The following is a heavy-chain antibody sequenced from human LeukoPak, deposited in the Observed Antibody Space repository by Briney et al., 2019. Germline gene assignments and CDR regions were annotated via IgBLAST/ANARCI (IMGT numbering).Heavy chain of an antibody. D-gene: IGHD2-2*02. Sequence: RPGGSLRLSCTTSGFTFNTYAMHWVRQTPGRGLEWVTLISYDGSDKFYADSVKGRFTISRDSAKNSLYLQMNSLRAEDTAVYYCAREYCSSTSCYTYDYWGQGTLVTVSS. CDR1: GFTFNTYA. V-gene: IGHV3-30-3*01. CDR3: AREYCSSTSCYTYDY. CDR2: ISYDGSDK. J-gene: IGHJ4*02.